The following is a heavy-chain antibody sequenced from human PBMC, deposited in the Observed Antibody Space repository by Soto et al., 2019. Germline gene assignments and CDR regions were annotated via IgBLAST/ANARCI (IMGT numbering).Heavy chain of an antibody. CDR2: ISSSSTTI. J-gene: IGHJ4*02. CDR3: ARPHSDY. Sequence: GSLRLSCAASVFTFSTYSMNWVRQAPGKGLEWVSYISSSSTTIYYADSVKGRFTISRDNAKNSLYLQMNSLRDEDTAVYYCARPHSDYWGQGTLVTVSS. V-gene: IGHV3-48*02. CDR1: VFTFSTYS.